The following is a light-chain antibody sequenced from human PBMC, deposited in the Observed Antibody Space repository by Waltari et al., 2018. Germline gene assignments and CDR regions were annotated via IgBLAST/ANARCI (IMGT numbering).Light chain of an antibody. CDR2: SND. Sequence: QSVLTQPPSASGTPGHRVTISCSGTSSNIGSNPVNWYQQLPGTAPKLLIYSNDQRPSGVPDRFSGSKSGTSASLAISGLQSEDDADYYCAAWDGSLDGHVVFGGGTKVTVL. CDR3: AAWDGSLDGHVV. CDR1: SSNIGSNP. J-gene: IGLJ2*01. V-gene: IGLV1-44*01.